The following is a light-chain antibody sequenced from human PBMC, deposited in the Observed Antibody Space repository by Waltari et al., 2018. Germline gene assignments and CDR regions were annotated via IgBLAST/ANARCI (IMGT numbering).Light chain of an antibody. V-gene: IGKV1-33*01. CDR2: DAS. CDR1: QDISNY. CDR3: QQYDNLPLT. Sequence: DIQMTQSPSSLSASVGDRVTITCQASQDISNYLNWYQHKPGKAPKLLIYDASNLETGVPSRVSGSGSGTDFTFTISSLQPEDIATYYCQQYDNLPLTFGGGTKVEIK. J-gene: IGKJ4*01.